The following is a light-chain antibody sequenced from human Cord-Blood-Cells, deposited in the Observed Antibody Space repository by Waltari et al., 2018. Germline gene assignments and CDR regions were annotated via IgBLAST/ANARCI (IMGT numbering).Light chain of an antibody. J-gene: IGLJ2*01. V-gene: IGLV2-14*01. CDR1: SSDVCGYNY. CDR2: EVS. CDR3: SSYTSSSTLV. Sequence: QSALTQPASVSGSPGQSITISCTGTSSDVCGYNYVSWYQQHPGKAPKLMILEVSNQPYGYSIRFSATNAGNTASLTIAGLQADDEADYYCSSYTSSSTLVFGGGTKLTVL.